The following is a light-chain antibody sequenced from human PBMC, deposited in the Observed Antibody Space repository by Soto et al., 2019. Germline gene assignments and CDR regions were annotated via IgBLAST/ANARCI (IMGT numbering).Light chain of an antibody. CDR3: QQYDTSPPT. Sequence: IVLTQSPGTLSLSPGERATLSCRASQPITSRYLAWYQHQPGQAPRLLIYRTFARAPGIPDRFSGGGSGTDFTLTISRLEREDFGVYYCQQYDTSPPTFGQGTRLDIK. V-gene: IGKV3-20*01. J-gene: IGKJ5*01. CDR2: RTF. CDR1: QPITSRY.